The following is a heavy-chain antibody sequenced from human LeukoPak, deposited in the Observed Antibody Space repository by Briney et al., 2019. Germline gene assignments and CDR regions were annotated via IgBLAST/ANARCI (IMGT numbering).Heavy chain of an antibody. V-gene: IGHV3-15*01. CDR1: GFTFSNAW. D-gene: IGHD3-9*01. CDR3: TTTAEGGLRYFDWLTSNWFDP. J-gene: IGHJ5*02. CDR2: NKSKTDGGTT. Sequence: GGSLRLSCAASGFTFSNAWMSWVRQAPGKGLEWVGRNKSKTDGGTTDYAAPVKGRFTISRDDSKNTLYLQMNSLKTEDTAVYYCTTTAEGGLRYFDWLTSNWFDPWGQGTLVTVSS.